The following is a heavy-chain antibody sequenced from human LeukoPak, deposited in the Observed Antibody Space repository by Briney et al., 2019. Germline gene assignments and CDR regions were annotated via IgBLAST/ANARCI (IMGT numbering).Heavy chain of an antibody. CDR2: IKSKTDRGKT. CDR1: GFTFSNAW. CDR3: ARGRYSYGRRGFDY. Sequence: GVSLRLSGAASGFTFSNAWMSWVRQAPGKGLEWVGRIKSKTDRGKTDYAEPVKGRFTISRDDSKNTLYLQMNSLRAEDTAVYYCARGRYSYGRRGFDYWGQGTLVTVSS. J-gene: IGHJ4*02. V-gene: IGHV3-15*01. D-gene: IGHD5-18*01.